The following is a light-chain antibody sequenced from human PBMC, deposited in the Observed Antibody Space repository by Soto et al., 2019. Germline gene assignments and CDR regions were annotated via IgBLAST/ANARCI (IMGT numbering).Light chain of an antibody. Sequence: DIVMTQSPATLSVSPGEGATLFCRASQSVNSNVAWYRQKPGQAPRLLIYGASTRATGIPARFSGSGSGTEFTLTISSLQSEDFAIYYCQQYHNWPPYTFGKGTTLEIK. CDR3: QQYHNWPPYT. J-gene: IGKJ2*01. CDR1: QSVNSN. CDR2: GAS. V-gene: IGKV3-15*01.